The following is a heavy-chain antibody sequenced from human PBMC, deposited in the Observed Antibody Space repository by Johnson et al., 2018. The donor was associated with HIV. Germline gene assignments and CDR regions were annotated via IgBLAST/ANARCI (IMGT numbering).Heavy chain of an antibody. CDR1: GFTVSSNY. D-gene: IGHD1-26*01. CDR2: ISYDGSNK. CDR3: ARTQWEQLLGAGASDF. Sequence: VQLVESGGGLVQPGGSLRLSCAASGFTVSSNYMSWVRQAPGKGPEWVAVISYDGSNKYYADSVKGRFTISRDNSKNTLYLQMNSLRADDTAVYYCARTQWEQLLGAGASDFWGPGTLVTVSS. J-gene: IGHJ3*01. V-gene: IGHV3-30*03.